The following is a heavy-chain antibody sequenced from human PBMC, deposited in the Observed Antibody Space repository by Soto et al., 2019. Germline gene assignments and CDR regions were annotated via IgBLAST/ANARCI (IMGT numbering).Heavy chain of an antibody. CDR2: IYYSGRT. Sequence: QVQLQESGQGLVKPSQTLSLTCTVSGGSISSGGYYWSWIRQHPGKGLEWIGYIYYSGRTYYNPFLKSGVTRSLDSSKNQFALKLASVAAADTAVYSCERLRGRDAFDIWGQGTMVTVSS. CDR3: ERLRGRDAFDI. V-gene: IGHV4-31*03. CDR1: GGSISSGGYY. D-gene: IGHD1-26*01. J-gene: IGHJ3*02.